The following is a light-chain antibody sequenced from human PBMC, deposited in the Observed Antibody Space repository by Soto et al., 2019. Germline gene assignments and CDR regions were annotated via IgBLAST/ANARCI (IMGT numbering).Light chain of an antibody. J-gene: IGLJ1*01. CDR2: DVS. CDR1: SSNVGGYNY. V-gene: IGLV2-14*01. CDR3: SSYTSSSTLYV. Sequence: QSVLTQPASVSWSPGRSITISCTGTSSNVGGYNYVSWYQQYPGKAPKLMIYDVSTRPSGISNRFSGSKSGNTASLTISGLQAEDEADYYCSSYTSSSTLYVFGTGTKVTVL.